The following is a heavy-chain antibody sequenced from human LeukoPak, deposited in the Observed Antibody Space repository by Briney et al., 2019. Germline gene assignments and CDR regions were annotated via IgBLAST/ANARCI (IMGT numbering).Heavy chain of an antibody. Sequence: GGSLRLSCAASGFTFSSYSMNWVRQAPGKGLEWVSSISSSSSYIYYADSVKGRFTISRDNAKNSLYLQMNSLRAEDTAVYYCARDSVGSYYDSSGYPGAFDIWGQGTMVTVPS. CDR1: GFTFSSYS. CDR3: ARDSVGSYYDSSGYPGAFDI. J-gene: IGHJ3*02. D-gene: IGHD3-22*01. CDR2: ISSSSSYI. V-gene: IGHV3-21*01.